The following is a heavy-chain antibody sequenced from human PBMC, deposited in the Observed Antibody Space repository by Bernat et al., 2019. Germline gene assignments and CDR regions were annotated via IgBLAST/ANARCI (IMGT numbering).Heavy chain of an antibody. CDR3: ARSITMVRGVMGIYFDY. J-gene: IGHJ4*02. V-gene: IGHV5-10-1*03. CDR2: IDPSDSYT. D-gene: IGHD3-10*01. CDR1: GYSFTSYW. Sequence: EVQLVQSGAEVKKPGESLRISCKGSGYSFTSYWFSWVRQMPGKGLEWMGRIDPSDSYTNYSPSFQGHVTISADKSISTAYLQWSSLKASDTAMYYCARSITMVRGVMGIYFDYWGQGTLVTVSS.